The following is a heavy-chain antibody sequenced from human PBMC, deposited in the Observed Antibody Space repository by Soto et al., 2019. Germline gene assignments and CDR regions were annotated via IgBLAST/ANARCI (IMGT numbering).Heavy chain of an antibody. J-gene: IGHJ4*02. D-gene: IGHD6-19*01. CDR1: GGTFSSYA. Sequence: SVKVSCKASGGTFSSYAISWVRQAPGQGLEWMGGIIPIFGTANYAQKFQGRVTITADESTSTAYMELSSLRSEDTAVYYCARDIPHISFIAVAGTGYFDYWCQGTPVTVSS. V-gene: IGHV1-69*13. CDR2: IIPIFGTA. CDR3: ARDIPHISFIAVAGTGYFDY.